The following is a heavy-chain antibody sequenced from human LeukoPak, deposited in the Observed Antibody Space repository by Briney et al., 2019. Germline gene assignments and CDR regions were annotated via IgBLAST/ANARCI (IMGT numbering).Heavy chain of an antibody. CDR3: ARSMKLVAFDI. Sequence: NPSETLSLTCTVSGGSISSYYWSWIRQPPGKGLEWIGYIYYSGSTNYNPSLKSRVTISVDTSKNQFSLKLSSVTAADTAVYYCARSMKLVAFDIWGQGTMVTVSS. CDR2: IYYSGST. V-gene: IGHV4-59*01. J-gene: IGHJ3*02. CDR1: GGSISSYY. D-gene: IGHD2-21*01.